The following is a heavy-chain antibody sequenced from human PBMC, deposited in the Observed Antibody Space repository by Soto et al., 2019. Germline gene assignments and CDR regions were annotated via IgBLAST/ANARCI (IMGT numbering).Heavy chain of an antibody. D-gene: IGHD1-26*01. J-gene: IGHJ6*02. CDR3: ATAGYSGYGMDV. CDR1: GYLISSGYY. V-gene: IGHV4-34*01. Sequence: SETLSLTCSVSGYLISSGYYWSWIRQPPGKGLEWIGEINHSGSTNYNPSLKSRVTISVDTSKNQFSLKLSSVTAADTAVYYCATAGYSGYGMDVWGQGTTVTVSS. CDR2: INHSGST.